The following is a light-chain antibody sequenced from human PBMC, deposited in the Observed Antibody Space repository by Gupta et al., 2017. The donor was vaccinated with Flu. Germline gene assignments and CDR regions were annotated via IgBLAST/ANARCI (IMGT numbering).Light chain of an antibody. CDR2: KAS. Sequence: DIQMTQSPSTLSASAGDRVSITCRASQSISSWLAWYQQKPGKAPKLLIYKASSVEYGVPSRFSGSGSETELTLTISSLQPDDFATYYCQHDNSYPWTFGQGTKVEIK. CDR1: QSISSW. CDR3: QHDNSYPWT. J-gene: IGKJ1*01. V-gene: IGKV1-5*03.